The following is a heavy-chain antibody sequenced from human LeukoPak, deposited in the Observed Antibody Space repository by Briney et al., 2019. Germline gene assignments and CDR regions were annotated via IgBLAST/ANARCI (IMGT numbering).Heavy chain of an antibody. CDR3: ARDLNGDYVPGGFDY. CDR2: IYYSGST. V-gene: IGHV4-59*01. J-gene: IGHJ4*02. Sequence: SETLSLTCTVSGGSISSNYWSWIRQPPGKGLEWIGYIYYSGSTNYNPSLKSRVTISVDTSKNQFSLKLSSVTAADTAVYYCARDLNGDYVPGGFDYWGQGTLVTVSS. CDR1: GGSISSNY. D-gene: IGHD4-17*01.